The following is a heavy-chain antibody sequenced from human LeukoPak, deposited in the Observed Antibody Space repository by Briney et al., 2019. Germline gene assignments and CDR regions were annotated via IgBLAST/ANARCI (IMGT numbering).Heavy chain of an antibody. D-gene: IGHD6-13*01. CDR1: GGSISSSSYY. V-gene: IGHV4-39*07. Sequence: SETLSLTCTVSGGSISSSSYYWGWIRQPPGKGLEWIGSIYYSGSTYYNPSLRSRFTLSVDTSKNQFSLNLSSVTAADTAVYYCAREPSSGSGYFDYWGQGALVTVSS. J-gene: IGHJ4*02. CDR3: AREPSSGSGYFDY. CDR2: IYYSGST.